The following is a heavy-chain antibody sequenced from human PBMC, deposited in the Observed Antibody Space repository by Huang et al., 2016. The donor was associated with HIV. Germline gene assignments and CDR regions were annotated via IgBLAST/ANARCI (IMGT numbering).Heavy chain of an antibody. CDR2: ISTSKTT. CDR3: ARDRFYSGSSYAFDV. V-gene: IGHV4-61*09. D-gene: IGHD3-10*01. Sequence: QVQLQESGPGSVKPSQTLSLTCTVFCASVSSGIYYWTWIRQPAGKGLEWRGQISTSKTTNHNPSLQNRVTISVYTSKHQCSLELSSVTAADTAVYYCARDRFYSGSSYAFDVWGQGTMVTVSS. CDR1: CASVSSGIYY. J-gene: IGHJ3*01.